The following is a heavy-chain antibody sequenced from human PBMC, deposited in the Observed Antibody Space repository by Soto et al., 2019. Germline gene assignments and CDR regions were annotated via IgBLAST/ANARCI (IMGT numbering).Heavy chain of an antibody. CDR3: GRLGRTEGWFDP. J-gene: IGHJ5*02. Sequence: PGESLKISCQGSGYSFTTYWIGWVRQMPGKGLEWMGIIYPGDSDTRYSPSFQGQVTISADIYTNTAYLQWSRLKAADTAIYYCGRLGRTEGWFDPWGQGTRVTVSS. CDR1: GYSFTTYW. V-gene: IGHV5-51*01. CDR2: IYPGDSDT. D-gene: IGHD2-21*02.